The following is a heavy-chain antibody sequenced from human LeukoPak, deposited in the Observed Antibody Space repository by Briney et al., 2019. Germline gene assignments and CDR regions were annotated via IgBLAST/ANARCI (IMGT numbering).Heavy chain of an antibody. Sequence: ASVKVSCKASGYAFTGYYMHWVRQAPGQRLEWIGWITPRGGTNYPQKFQGRVAITRDTSITTAYMDLSRLTSDDTAVYYCARDRYGDGFAHFDYWGQGALVTVSS. CDR3: ARDRYGDGFAHFDY. CDR1: GYAFTGYY. CDR2: ITPRGGT. V-gene: IGHV1-2*02. D-gene: IGHD5-24*01. J-gene: IGHJ4*02.